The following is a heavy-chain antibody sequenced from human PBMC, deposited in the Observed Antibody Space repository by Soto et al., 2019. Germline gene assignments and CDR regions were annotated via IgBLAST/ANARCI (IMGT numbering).Heavy chain of an antibody. D-gene: IGHD5-12*01. CDR2: ISGSGGST. V-gene: IGHV3-23*01. J-gene: IGHJ4*02. Sequence: GGSLRLSCAASGFTFSSYAMSWVRQAPGKGLEWVSAISGSGGSTYYADSVKGRFTISRDNSKNTLYLQMNSLRAEDTAVYYCAKRDIVATITGYFDYWGQGTLVTVSS. CDR3: AKRDIVATITGYFDY. CDR1: GFTFSSYA.